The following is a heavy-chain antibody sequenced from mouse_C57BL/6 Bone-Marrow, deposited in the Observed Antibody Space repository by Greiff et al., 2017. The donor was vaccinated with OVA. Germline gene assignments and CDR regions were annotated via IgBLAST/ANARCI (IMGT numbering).Heavy chain of an antibody. D-gene: IGHD1-1*01. CDR2: IDPSDSYT. CDR3: ARITTVRVRYYYAMDY. CDR1: GYTFTSYW. V-gene: IGHV1-69*01. J-gene: IGHJ4*01. Sequence: QVQLQQPGAELVMPGASVKLSCKASGYTFTSYWMHWVKQRPGQGLEWIGEIDPSDSYTNYNQKFKGKSTLTVDKSSSTAYMQLSSLTSEDSAVYYCARITTVRVRYYYAMDYWSQGTSVTVSS.